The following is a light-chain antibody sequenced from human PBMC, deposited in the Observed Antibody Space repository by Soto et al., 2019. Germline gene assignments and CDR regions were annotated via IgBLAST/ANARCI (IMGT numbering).Light chain of an antibody. V-gene: IGKV1-6*01. CDR3: KQSYSTPQFT. CDR1: QDIKDE. Sequence: AIQMTQSPSSLSAFVGDSVTITCRASQDIKDEVGWYQQKPGKAPKLLIFGASSLQSGVPSRFRGSGTGTDFTLIISGLQAADFATYYCKQSYSTPQFTFGPGTKVDIK. J-gene: IGKJ3*01. CDR2: GAS.